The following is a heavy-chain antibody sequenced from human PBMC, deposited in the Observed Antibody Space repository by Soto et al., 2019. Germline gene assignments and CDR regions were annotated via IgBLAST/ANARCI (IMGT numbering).Heavy chain of an antibody. CDR3: ARHFFHPLPGYDYHWGYYGMDV. V-gene: IGHV5-51*01. CDR2: IYPGDSDT. CDR1: GYSFTSYW. D-gene: IGHD5-12*01. J-gene: IGHJ6*02. Sequence: GESLKISCKGSGYSFTSYWIGWVRQMPGKGLEWMGIIYPGDSDTRYSPSFQGQVTISADKSISTAYLQWSSLKASDTAMYYCARHFFHPLPGYDYHWGYYGMDVWGQGTTVTVSS.